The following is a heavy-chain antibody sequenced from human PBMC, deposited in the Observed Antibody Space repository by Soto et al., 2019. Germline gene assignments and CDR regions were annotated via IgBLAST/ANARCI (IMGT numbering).Heavy chain of an antibody. J-gene: IGHJ4*02. V-gene: IGHV3-33*01. D-gene: IGHD4-17*01. Sequence: QVQLVESGGGVVQPGRSLRLSCAASGFTFSSYGMHWVRQAPGKGLEWVAVIWYDGSNKYYADSVKGRFTISRDNSKNTLYLQMNSLRADDTAVYYCARTDYGDYPVYDYWGQGTLVTVSS. CDR2: IWYDGSNK. CDR1: GFTFSSYG. CDR3: ARTDYGDYPVYDY.